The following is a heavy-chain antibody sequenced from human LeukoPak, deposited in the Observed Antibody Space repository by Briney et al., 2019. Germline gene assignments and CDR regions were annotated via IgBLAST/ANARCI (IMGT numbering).Heavy chain of an antibody. V-gene: IGHV4-34*01. CDR1: GVPFSNYY. Sequence: KPSETLSPTCGVSGVPFSNYYWSWVRQSPTQGLEWIGEINHSGYTNYNPSLKSRVTMSIDTSKNQFSLKLTSVTAADAGVYYCTRAVAGHPDWGQGTLVTVSS. J-gene: IGHJ4*02. CDR3: TRAVAGHPD. D-gene: IGHD6-19*01. CDR2: INHSGYT.